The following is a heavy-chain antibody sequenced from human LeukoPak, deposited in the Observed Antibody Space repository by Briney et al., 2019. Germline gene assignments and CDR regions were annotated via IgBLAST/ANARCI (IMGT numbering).Heavy chain of an antibody. D-gene: IGHD1/OR15-1a*01. J-gene: IGHJ4*02. CDR1: GFTFSDYY. Sequence: GGSLRLSCAASGFTFSDYYMSWVRQAPGKGLEWVSAITGSGGSTYYADSVKGRFTISRDNSKNTLSLQMSSLRAEDTALYYCAKNGPRNNYYYFDYWGQGTLVTVSS. CDR2: ITGSGGST. CDR3: AKNGPRNNYYYFDY. V-gene: IGHV3-23*01.